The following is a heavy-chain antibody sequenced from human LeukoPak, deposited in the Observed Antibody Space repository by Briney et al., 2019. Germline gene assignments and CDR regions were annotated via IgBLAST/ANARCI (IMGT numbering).Heavy chain of an antibody. J-gene: IGHJ4*02. V-gene: IGHV4-38-2*02. CDR1: GYSISSGYY. CDR2: IYHSGST. D-gene: IGHD3-3*01. Sequence: SETLSLTCTVSGYSISSGYYWGWIRQPPGKGLEWIGSIYHSGSTYYNPSLKSRVTISVDTSKNQFSLKLSSVTAADTAVYYCARDLVTIFGVEEGENDYWGQGTLVTVSS. CDR3: ARDLVTIFGVEEGENDY.